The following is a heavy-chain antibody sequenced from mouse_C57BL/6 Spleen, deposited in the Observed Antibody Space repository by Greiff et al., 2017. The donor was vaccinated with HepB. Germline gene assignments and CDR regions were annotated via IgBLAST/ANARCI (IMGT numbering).Heavy chain of an antibody. CDR1: GFTFSSYA. CDR3: ASNYGNAMDY. CDR2: ISDGGSYT. J-gene: IGHJ4*01. Sequence: EVQLVESGGGLVKPGGSLKLSCAASGFTFSSYAMSWVRQTPEKRLEWVATISDGGSYTYYPDNVKGRFTISRDNAKNNLYLQMSHLKSEDTAMYYCASNYGNAMDYWGQGTSVTVSS. D-gene: IGHD1-2*01. V-gene: IGHV5-4*01.